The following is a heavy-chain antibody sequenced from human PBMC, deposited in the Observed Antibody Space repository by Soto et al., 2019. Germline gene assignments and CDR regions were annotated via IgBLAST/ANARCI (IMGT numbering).Heavy chain of an antibody. CDR1: GGSIDSGDYY. D-gene: IGHD4-4*01. CDR3: ARYSTVTTEFDY. V-gene: IGHV4-61*08. CDR2: VYYSGTT. Sequence: SETLSLTCTVSGGSIDSGDYYWSWIRQPPGKGLEWIGYVYYSGTTNYNPFLKSRVTLSLDKSKNQFSLKMNSVTAADTAVYYCARYSTVTTEFDYWGQGTLVTVSS. J-gene: IGHJ4*02.